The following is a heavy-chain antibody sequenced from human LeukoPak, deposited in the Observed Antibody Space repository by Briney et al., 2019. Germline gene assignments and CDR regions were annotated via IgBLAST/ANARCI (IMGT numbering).Heavy chain of an antibody. CDR2: IYTSGST. CDR3: ARDRAIGSGSYYLFDY. CDR1: GGSISSYY. V-gene: IGHV4-4*07. J-gene: IGHJ4*02. D-gene: IGHD3-10*01. Sequence: SETLSLTCTVSGGSISSYYWSWLRQPAGKGLEWIGLIYTSGSTNYNPSLKSRVTMSVDTSKNQFSLKLSSVTAADTAVYYFARDRAIGSGSYYLFDYWGQGTLVTVSS.